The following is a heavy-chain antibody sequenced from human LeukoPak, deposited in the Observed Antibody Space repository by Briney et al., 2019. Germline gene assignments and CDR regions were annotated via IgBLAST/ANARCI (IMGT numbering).Heavy chain of an antibody. CDR1: GFTFSDYS. J-gene: IGHJ6*02. CDR3: AREAYYSGMDV. Sequence: GGCLRLSCAASGFTFSDYSMKWVRQAPGKGLEWVSFIGRSISYINHADSVKGRFTISRDNAKNSLFLQMSSLRAEDTAVYYCAREAYYSGMDVWGQGTTVTVSS. CDR2: IGRSISYI. V-gene: IGHV3-21*01.